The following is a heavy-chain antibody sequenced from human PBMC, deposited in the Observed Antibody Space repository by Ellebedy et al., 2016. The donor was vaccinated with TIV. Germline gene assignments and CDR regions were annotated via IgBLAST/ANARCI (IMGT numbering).Heavy chain of an antibody. CDR2: VSYDGSKK. J-gene: IGHJ2*01. CDR3: ARDSGPRFFDL. Sequence: PGGSLRLSCAGSGFNFGPFAMHWVRQAPAKGLEWVAIVSYDGSKKYYADSVKGRFTITRDNSKNTLSLQMNSLRAEDTAVYYCARDSGPRFFDLWGRGTLVTVSS. CDR1: GFNFGPFA. V-gene: IGHV3-30-3*01.